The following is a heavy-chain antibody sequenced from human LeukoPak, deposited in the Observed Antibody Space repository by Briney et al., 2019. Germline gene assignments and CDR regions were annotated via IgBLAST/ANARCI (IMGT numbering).Heavy chain of an antibody. Sequence: ASVTVSCKACGYTFTSNYIHWVRQAPGQGLEWMGMIYPRDGSTSYAQKFQGRVTVTRDTSTSTVHMELSGLRSEDTAVYYCARDQEGFDYWGQGTLVTVSS. J-gene: IGHJ4*02. CDR1: GYTFTSNY. CDR2: IYPRDGST. V-gene: IGHV1-46*01. CDR3: ARDQEGFDY.